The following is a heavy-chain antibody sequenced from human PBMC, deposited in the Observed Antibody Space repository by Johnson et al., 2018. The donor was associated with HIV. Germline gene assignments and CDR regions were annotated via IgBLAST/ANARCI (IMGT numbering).Heavy chain of an antibody. CDR2: ISYDGSNK. CDR1: GFTFSSYG. D-gene: IGHD6-19*01. V-gene: IGHV3-30*03. CDR3: ARDLETSGWYQGTFDI. Sequence: QMHLVESGGGVVQPGRSLRLSCAASGFTFSSYGMHWVRQAPGKGLEWVAVISYDGSNKYYADSVKGRFTFSRDNSKNTLYLQMNSLRAEDTAVYYCARDLETSGWYQGTFDIWGQGTMVTVSS. J-gene: IGHJ3*02.